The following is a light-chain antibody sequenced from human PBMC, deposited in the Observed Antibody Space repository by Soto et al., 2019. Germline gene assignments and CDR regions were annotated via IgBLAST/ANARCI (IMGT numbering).Light chain of an antibody. CDR2: AVS. V-gene: IGLV2-14*03. J-gene: IGLJ2*01. CDR1: SSDGGDFNF. CDR3: TSYTRSSTLL. Sequence: QSALAQPASVSGSPGHSITISCTGTSSDGGDFNFVSWYQQHPGKAPRLIIYAVSKRPSTISTRFSGSKSGNTASLTISGLQAEDEADYYCTSYTRSSTLLFGGGTKLTVL.